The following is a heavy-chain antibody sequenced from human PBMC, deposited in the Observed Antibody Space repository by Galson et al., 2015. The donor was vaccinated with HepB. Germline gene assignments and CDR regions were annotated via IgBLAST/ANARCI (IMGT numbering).Heavy chain of an antibody. CDR2: ISSSSSTI. CDR3: ARMKSSGRFRSGMDV. V-gene: IGHV3-48*04. J-gene: IGHJ6*02. D-gene: IGHD6-19*01. Sequence: SLRLSCAASGFTFSSYSMNWVRQAPGKGLEWVSYISSSSSTIYYADSVKGRFTISRDNAKNSLYLQMNSLRAEDTAVYYCARMKSSGRFRSGMDVWGQGTTVTVSS. CDR1: GFTFSSYS.